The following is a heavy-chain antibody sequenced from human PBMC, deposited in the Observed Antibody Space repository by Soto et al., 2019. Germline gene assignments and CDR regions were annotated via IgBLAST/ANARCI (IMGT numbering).Heavy chain of an antibody. CDR2: IDYSGTT. Sequence: SETLSLTCTVSGGSITSYNRYWAWIRQAPGKGLECIGYIDYSGTTNYSPSLQGRVTISLDKSKNQFSLSLTSVTAADTAVYYCARGSRGPRWFDPWGQGALVTVSS. CDR3: ARGSRGPRWFDP. V-gene: IGHV4-30-4*01. CDR1: GGSITSYNRY. D-gene: IGHD5-12*01. J-gene: IGHJ5*02.